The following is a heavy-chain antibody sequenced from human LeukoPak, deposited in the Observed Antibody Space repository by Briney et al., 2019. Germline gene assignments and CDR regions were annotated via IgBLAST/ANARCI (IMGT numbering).Heavy chain of an antibody. J-gene: IGHJ4*02. D-gene: IGHD1-7*01. Sequence: SVKVSCKASGGTFSSYAISWVRQAPGQGLEWMGRIIPILGIANYAQKFQGRVTITADKSTSTAYMELSSLRSEDTAVYYCAREGTRNYLLYYFDYWGQGTLVTVSS. CDR3: AREGTRNYLLYYFDY. V-gene: IGHV1-69*04. CDR1: GGTFSSYA. CDR2: IIPILGIA.